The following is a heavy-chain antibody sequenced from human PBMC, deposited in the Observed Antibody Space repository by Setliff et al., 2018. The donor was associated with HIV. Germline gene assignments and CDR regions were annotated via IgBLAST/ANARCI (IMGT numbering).Heavy chain of an antibody. CDR2: INAGNGNI. Sequence: ASVKVSCKASGYNLTSYAMHWVRQAPGQRLEWMGWINAGNGNIKYSKKFQGRVTITRDKSASTAYMELSSPRSEETAVYYYARVGTYYYDSSGYFIPGKYWGQGSLVTVSS. CDR1: GYNLTSYA. D-gene: IGHD3-22*01. V-gene: IGHV1-3*01. CDR3: ARVGTYYYDSSGYFIPGKY. J-gene: IGHJ4*02.